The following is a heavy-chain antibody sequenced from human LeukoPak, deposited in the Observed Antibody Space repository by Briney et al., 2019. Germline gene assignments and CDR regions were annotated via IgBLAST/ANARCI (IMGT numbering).Heavy chain of an antibody. CDR3: ARVSGIAVAAFDL. CDR2: IYHSGST. CDR1: GYSISSGYY. J-gene: IGHJ2*01. D-gene: IGHD6-19*01. V-gene: IGHV4-38-2*01. Sequence: SETLSLTRAVSGYSISSGYYWGWIRQPPGKGLEWIGSIYHSGSTYYNPSLKSRVTISVDTSKNQFSLKLSSVTAADTAVYYCARVSGIAVAAFDLWGRGTLVTVSS.